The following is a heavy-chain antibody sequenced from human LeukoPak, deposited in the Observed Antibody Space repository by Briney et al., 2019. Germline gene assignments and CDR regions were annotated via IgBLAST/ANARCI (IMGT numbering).Heavy chain of an antibody. D-gene: IGHD3-22*01. CDR2: MNGDGSEK. CDR1: GFKFTDYW. Sequence: GGSLRLSCVASGFKFTDYWLGWVRQAPGKGLECVANMNGDGSEKYFVDSVKGRFTISRDNAKDSVYLQMNSLRVEDTAMYYCARGQFVTMIVVEAFDIWGQGTMVTVSS. CDR3: ARGQFVTMIVVEAFDI. V-gene: IGHV3-7*01. J-gene: IGHJ3*02.